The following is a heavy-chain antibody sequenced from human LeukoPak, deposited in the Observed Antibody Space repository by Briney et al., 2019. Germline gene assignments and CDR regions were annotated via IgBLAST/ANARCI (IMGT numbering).Heavy chain of an antibody. CDR2: ISSSSSTI. Sequence: GGSLRLSCTTSKFTFSSYEMNWVRQAPGKGLKWVSYISSSSSTIYYADSVKGRFTISRDNAKNSLYLQMNSLRVEDTAIYYCARGNVWFAPWGQGTPVTVSS. CDR1: KFTFSSYE. J-gene: IGHJ5*02. CDR3: ARGNVWFAP. V-gene: IGHV3-48*03.